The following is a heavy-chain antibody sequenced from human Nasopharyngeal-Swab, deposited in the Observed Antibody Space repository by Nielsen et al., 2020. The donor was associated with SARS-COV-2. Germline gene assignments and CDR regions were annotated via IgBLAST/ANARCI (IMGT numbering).Heavy chain of an antibody. CDR2: ITRSGNT. D-gene: IGHD2-2*01. CDR1: GVFFSGFH. J-gene: IGHJ6*03. Sequence: SETLSLTRSLNGVFFSGFHRGWIRPSPGKGLEWIGDITRSGNTNYNPALKSRVTMSVATSKAEFSLKLTSVTAADTAIYFCARVNNGGGIVPASYSFFMDVWGKGTSVAVSS. V-gene: IGHV4-34*01. CDR3: ARVNNGGGIVPASYSFFMDV.